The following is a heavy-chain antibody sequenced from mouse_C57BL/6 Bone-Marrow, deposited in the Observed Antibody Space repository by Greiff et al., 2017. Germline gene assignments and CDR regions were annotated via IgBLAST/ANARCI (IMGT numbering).Heavy chain of an antibody. J-gene: IGHJ3*01. CDR1: GFSLTSYG. CDR3: ARPAIVAAY. Sequence: VQGVESGPGLVAPSQSLSITCTVSGFSLTSYGVSWVRQPPGKGLEWLGVIWGDGSTNYHSALISRLSIGTDNSKSQVFLRLNSLQTDDAATYSCARPAIVAAYWGQGTLVTVSA. CDR2: IWGDGST. D-gene: IGHD2-5*01. V-gene: IGHV2-3*01.